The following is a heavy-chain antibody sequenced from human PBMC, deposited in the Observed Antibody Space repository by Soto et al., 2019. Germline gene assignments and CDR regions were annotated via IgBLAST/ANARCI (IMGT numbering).Heavy chain of an antibody. J-gene: IGHJ4*02. Sequence: LSLTCTVSGGSISSYYWSWIRQPPGKGLEWIGYIYDSGSTNYNPSLKSRVTISVDTSKNQFSLKLSSVTAADTAVYFCARDYGDNSGYFDYWGQGTPVTVSS. V-gene: IGHV4-59*01. D-gene: IGHD4-17*01. CDR1: GGSISSYY. CDR3: ARDYGDNSGYFDY. CDR2: IYDSGST.